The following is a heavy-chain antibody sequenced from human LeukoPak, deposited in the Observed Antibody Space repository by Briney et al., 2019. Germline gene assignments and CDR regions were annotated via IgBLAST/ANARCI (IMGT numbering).Heavy chain of an antibody. CDR1: GYTFTSYG. D-gene: IGHD6-13*01. J-gene: IGHJ4*02. CDR3: ASDFVPYSSSSDYFDY. CDR2: ISGYNGNT. V-gene: IGHV1-18*01. Sequence: ASVKVSCKASGYTFTSYGISWVRQAPGQGLEWMGWISGYNGNTNYAQKLQGRVTMTTDTSTSTAYMELRSLRSDDTAVYYCASDFVPYSSSSDYFDYWGQGTLVTVSS.